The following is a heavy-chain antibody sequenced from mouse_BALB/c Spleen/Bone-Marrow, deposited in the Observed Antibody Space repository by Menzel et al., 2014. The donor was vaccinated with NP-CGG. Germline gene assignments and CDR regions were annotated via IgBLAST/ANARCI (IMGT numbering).Heavy chain of an antibody. CDR2: ISDGGSYT. Sequence: EVKLVESGGGLVKPGGSLKLSCAASGFTFSDYYMYWVRQTPEKRLEWVATISDGGSYTYYPDSVKGRFTISRDNAKNNLYLQTSSLKSEDTAMYYCARGRIYYDYDVGDYWGQGTTLTVSS. CDR1: GFTFSDYY. CDR3: ARGRIYYDYDVGDY. J-gene: IGHJ2*01. D-gene: IGHD2-4*01. V-gene: IGHV5-4*02.